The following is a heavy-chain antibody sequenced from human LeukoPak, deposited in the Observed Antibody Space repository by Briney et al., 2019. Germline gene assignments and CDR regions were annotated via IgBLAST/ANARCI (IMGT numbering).Heavy chain of an antibody. D-gene: IGHD5-18*01. CDR1: GYTFTSYD. CDR3: ARRGYSYAVGYYFMDV. V-gene: IGHV7-4-1*02. CDR2: INTNTGNP. J-gene: IGHJ6*03. Sequence: ASVKVSCKASGYTFTSYDINWVRQATGQGLEWMGWINTNTGNPTYAQGFTGRFVFSLDTSVSTAYLQISSLKAEDTAVYYCARRGYSYAVGYYFMDVWGKGTTVTVSS.